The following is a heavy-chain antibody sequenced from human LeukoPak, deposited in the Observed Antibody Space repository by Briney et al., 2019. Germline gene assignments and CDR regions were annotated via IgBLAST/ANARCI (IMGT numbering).Heavy chain of an antibody. CDR2: IYYSGST. Sequence: PSETLSLTCSVSGGSISSRSYYWGWTRQPPGKGLEWLGRIYYSGSTYYNPSLTSRVTISLATFKNHFSLKLKSVTAADTAVYYCAKQDLAAFEELFKWGQGTLVTVSS. J-gene: IGHJ1*01. CDR1: GGSISSRSYY. V-gene: IGHV4-39*01. CDR3: AKQDLAAFEELFK. D-gene: IGHD3-10*01.